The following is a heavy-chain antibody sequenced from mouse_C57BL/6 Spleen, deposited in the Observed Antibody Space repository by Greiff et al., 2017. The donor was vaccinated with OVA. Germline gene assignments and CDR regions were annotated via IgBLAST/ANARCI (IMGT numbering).Heavy chain of an antibody. V-gene: IGHV5-6*02. CDR1: GFTFSSYG. CDR3: ARQAGTGAWFAY. Sequence: DVKLVESGGDLVKPGGSLKLSCAASGFTFSSYGMSWVRQTPDKRLEWVATISSGGSYTYYPDSVKGRFTISRDNAKNTLYLQMSSLKSEDTAMYYCARQAGTGAWFAYWGQGTLVTVSA. J-gene: IGHJ3*01. CDR2: ISSGGSYT. D-gene: IGHD4-1*01.